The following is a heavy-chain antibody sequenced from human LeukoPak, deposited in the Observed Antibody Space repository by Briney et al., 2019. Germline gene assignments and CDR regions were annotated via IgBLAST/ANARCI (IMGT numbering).Heavy chain of an antibody. CDR3: ARGSGDPDAYYYYYYMDV. D-gene: IGHD7-27*01. Sequence: ASVKVSCKASGYTFTGYYMHWVRQAPGQGLEWMGRINPNSGGTNYAQKFQGRVTMTRETSISTAYMELSRLRSDDTAVYYCARGSGDPDAYYYYYYMDVWGKGTTVTVSS. J-gene: IGHJ6*03. V-gene: IGHV1-2*06. CDR1: GYTFTGYY. CDR2: INPNSGGT.